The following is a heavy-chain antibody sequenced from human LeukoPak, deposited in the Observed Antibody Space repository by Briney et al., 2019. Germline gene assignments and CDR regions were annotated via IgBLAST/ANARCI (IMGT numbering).Heavy chain of an antibody. CDR1: GFTFSSYS. Sequence: GGSLRLSCAPSGFTFSSYSMNWVRQAPGKGLEWVSSISSSSSYIYYADSVKGRFTISRDNAKNSLYLQMNSLRAEDTAVYYCARAVAGTYDYWGQGTLVTVSS. CDR3: ARAVAGTYDY. CDR2: ISSSSSYI. V-gene: IGHV3-21*01. J-gene: IGHJ4*02. D-gene: IGHD6-19*01.